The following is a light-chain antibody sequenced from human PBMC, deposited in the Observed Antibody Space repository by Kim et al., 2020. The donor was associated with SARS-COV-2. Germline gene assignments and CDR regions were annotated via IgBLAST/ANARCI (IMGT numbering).Light chain of an antibody. J-gene: IGKJ4*01. CDR2: AAS. CDR3: QNYDDAPLT. Sequence: DMHISHSPSSLSASVGDKVTITCRASRDISNHLAWYQQSPGEIPKLLIYAASSLHTGVPSRFSGSGSGTYFTLPSTSLQPEDAAVYSCQNYDDAPLTFGGGTKVDIK. V-gene: IGKV1-27*01. CDR1: RDISNH.